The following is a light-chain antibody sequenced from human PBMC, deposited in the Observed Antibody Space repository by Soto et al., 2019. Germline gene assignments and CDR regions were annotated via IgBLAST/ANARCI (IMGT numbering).Light chain of an antibody. Sequence: DIQMTQSPSSLSASVGDRFAITCRASHAISHYLAWYQQKPGKLPKLLISAASSLESGVPSRFSGSGSGTDFTLNISTLQPEDVGTYYCQKYYSPPFTFSTGTKVDI. CDR3: QKYYSPPFT. CDR2: AAS. CDR1: HAISHY. J-gene: IGKJ3*01. V-gene: IGKV1-27*01.